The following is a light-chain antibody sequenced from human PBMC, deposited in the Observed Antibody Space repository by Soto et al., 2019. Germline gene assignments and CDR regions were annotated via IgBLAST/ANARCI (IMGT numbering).Light chain of an antibody. J-gene: IGKJ1*01. Sequence: EFGLRHSPATPSLCPGEKTTLSCRASQSVSSSYLAWYQQKPGQAPRLLIYGASSRATGIPDRFSGSGSGTDFTLTISRLEPEYFAVYDLQHYGSSPRTFVQAT. CDR1: QSVSSSY. CDR3: QHYGSSPRT. CDR2: GAS. V-gene: IGKV3-20*01.